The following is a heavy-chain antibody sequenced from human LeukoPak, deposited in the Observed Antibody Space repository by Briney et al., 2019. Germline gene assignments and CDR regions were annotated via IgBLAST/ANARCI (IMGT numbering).Heavy chain of an antibody. Sequence: SETLSLTCTVSDGSFSNSYWSWIRQPAGKGLEWIGRIYSSGSTNYNPSLKSRITISVDTSKNQFSLKLSSVTAADTAVYYCASSYYYGALGYWGQGTLVTVSS. CDR2: IYSSGST. J-gene: IGHJ4*02. CDR3: ASSYYYGALGY. CDR1: DGSFSNSY. V-gene: IGHV4-4*07. D-gene: IGHD3-10*01.